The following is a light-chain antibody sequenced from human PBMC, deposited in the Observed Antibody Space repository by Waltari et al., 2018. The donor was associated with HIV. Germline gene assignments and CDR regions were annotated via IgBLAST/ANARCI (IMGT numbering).Light chain of an antibody. J-gene: IGLJ3*02. CDR1: SSHVGKNY. Sequence: QSVLTQSPSASGTPGQRVPISCSGSSSHVGKNYVYWFQQIPGTGPKLLIYWGSQRPSGVPDRFSGSKSGTSASLAISGLRSEDEADYYCAVWDDNLSAWVFGGGTRLTVL. V-gene: IGLV1-47*01. CDR3: AVWDDNLSAWV. CDR2: WGS.